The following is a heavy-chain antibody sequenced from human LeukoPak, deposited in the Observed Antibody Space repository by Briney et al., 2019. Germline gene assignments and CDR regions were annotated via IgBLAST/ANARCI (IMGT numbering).Heavy chain of an antibody. Sequence: RPSETLSLTCTVSGGSISSYYWSWIRQPPGKGLEWIGYIHYSGTTNYNPSLKSRFTISVDTSKNQFSLKLSSVTAADTAVYYCARNGGSYSIDYWGQGTLVTVSS. D-gene: IGHD1-26*01. CDR3: ARNGGSYSIDY. CDR1: GGSISSYY. CDR2: IHYSGTT. V-gene: IGHV4-59*01. J-gene: IGHJ4*02.